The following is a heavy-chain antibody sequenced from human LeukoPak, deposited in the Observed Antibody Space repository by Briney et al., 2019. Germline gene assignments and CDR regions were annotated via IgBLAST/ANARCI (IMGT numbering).Heavy chain of an antibody. J-gene: IGHJ4*02. CDR1: GGTFSSYA. D-gene: IGHD3-9*01. Sequence: ASVKVSCKASGGTFSSYAISWVRQAPGQGLEWMGGIIPIFGTANYAQKFQGRVTITADESTSTAYMELSSLRSKDTAVYYCARESYDILTGYANWGQGTLVTVSS. CDR3: ARESYDILTGYAN. CDR2: IIPIFGTA. V-gene: IGHV1-69*13.